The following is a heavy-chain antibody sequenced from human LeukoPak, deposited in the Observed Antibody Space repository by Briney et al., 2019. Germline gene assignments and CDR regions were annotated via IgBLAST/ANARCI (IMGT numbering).Heavy chain of an antibody. CDR3: ARGQLTGDDELFDY. Sequence: GGSLRLSCADSGFTFSSHWMHWVRQAPGKGLVWVSRIKYDASCTSYADSVKGRFTISRDNAKNTLYLQMNSLRAEDTAVYYCARGQLTGDDELFDYWGQGTLVTVSS. J-gene: IGHJ4*02. CDR2: IKYDASCT. D-gene: IGHD7-27*01. CDR1: GFTFSSHW. V-gene: IGHV3-74*01.